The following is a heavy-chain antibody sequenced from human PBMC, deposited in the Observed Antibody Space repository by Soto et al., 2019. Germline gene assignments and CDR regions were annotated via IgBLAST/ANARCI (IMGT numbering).Heavy chain of an antibody. Sequence: GGSLRLSCAASGFTFDDYAMHWVRQAPGKGLEWVSGISWNSGSIGYADSVKGRFTISRDNAKNSLYLQMNSLRPEDTALYYCAKGLPLGYCTTTTCYNYYMDVWGKGTTVTVSS. CDR2: ISWNSGSI. CDR3: AKGLPLGYCTTTTCYNYYMDV. J-gene: IGHJ6*03. D-gene: IGHD2-2*02. V-gene: IGHV3-9*01. CDR1: GFTFDDYA.